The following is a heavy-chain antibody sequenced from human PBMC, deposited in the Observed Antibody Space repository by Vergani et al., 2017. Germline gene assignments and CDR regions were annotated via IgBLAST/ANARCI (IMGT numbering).Heavy chain of an antibody. V-gene: IGHV4-38-2*01. Sequence: QLQLQESGPGLVKPSETLSLTCAVSGYSISSGYYWGWIRQPPGKGLEWIGSIYHSGSTYYNPSLKSRVTISVDTSKNQFSLKLCSVTASDTAVYYCARLSPDYYDRSGREGDYFDYWGQGTLVNVSS. CDR2: IYHSGST. CDR1: GYSISSGYY. D-gene: IGHD3-22*01. CDR3: ARLSPDYYDRSGREGDYFDY. J-gene: IGHJ4*02.